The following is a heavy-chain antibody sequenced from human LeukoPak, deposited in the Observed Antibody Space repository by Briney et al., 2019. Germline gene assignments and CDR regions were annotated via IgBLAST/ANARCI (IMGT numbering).Heavy chain of an antibody. Sequence: GASVKVSCKASGYTFTSYYMHWVRQAPGQGLEWMGIINPSGGSTSYAQTFQGRVTMTRDTSTNTVYMELSSLRSGDTAVYYCARAQVDTAMVTGRFDYWGQGTLVTVSS. J-gene: IGHJ4*02. CDR3: ARAQVDTAMVTGRFDY. V-gene: IGHV1-46*01. CDR1: GYTFTSYY. CDR2: INPSGGST. D-gene: IGHD5-18*01.